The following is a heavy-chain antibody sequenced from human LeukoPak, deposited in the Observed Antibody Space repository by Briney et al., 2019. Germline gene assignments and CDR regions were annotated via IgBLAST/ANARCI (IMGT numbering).Heavy chain of an antibody. Sequence: SQTLSLTCAISGDSVSTNSATWNWNRQSPSRGLEWLGRTYYRSKWYNDYAVSVKSRVTINPDTSKNQFSLQLNSVTPEDTAVYYCARGSRSAGSGSYYDFDYWGQGTLVTVSS. CDR1: GDSVSTNSAT. D-gene: IGHD3-10*01. V-gene: IGHV6-1*01. CDR2: TYYRSKWYN. J-gene: IGHJ4*02. CDR3: ARGSRSAGSGSYYDFDY.